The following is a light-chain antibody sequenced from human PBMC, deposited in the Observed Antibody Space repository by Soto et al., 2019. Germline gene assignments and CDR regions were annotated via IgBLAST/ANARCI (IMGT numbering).Light chain of an antibody. CDR2: GVT. CDR3: ISSTSSSTSDV. J-gene: IGLJ1*01. V-gene: IGLV2-14*03. Sequence: QSALTQPTSVSGSPGQSISISCTGNHNDIGTYDYVAWYQQHPGRAPRLLIHGVTTRASGMSDRFSASKSGLTASLTISGLQPEDEADYYCISSTSSSTSDVFVTGTTLNVL. CDR1: HNDIGTYDY.